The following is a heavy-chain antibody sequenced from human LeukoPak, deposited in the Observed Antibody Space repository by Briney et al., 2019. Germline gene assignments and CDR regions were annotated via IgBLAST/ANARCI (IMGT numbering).Heavy chain of an antibody. CDR1: GFTFSNAW. Sequence: GGSLRLSCAASGFTFSNAWMSWVRQAPGKGLEWVSGINWNGGSTGYADSVKGRFTISRDNAKNSLYLQMNSLRAEDTALYYCARDAPNPIAAAGHYYYYYYMDVWGKGTTVTVSS. CDR3: ARDAPNPIAAAGHYYYYYYMDV. J-gene: IGHJ6*03. V-gene: IGHV3-20*04. D-gene: IGHD6-13*01. CDR2: INWNGGST.